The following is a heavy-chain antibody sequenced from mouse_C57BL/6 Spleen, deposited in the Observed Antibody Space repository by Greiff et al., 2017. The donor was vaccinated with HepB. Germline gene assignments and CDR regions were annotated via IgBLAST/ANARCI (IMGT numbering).Heavy chain of an antibody. Sequence: VKLQESGAELVRPGTSVKMSCKASGYTFTNYWIGWAKQRPGHGLEWIGDIYPGGGYTNYNEKFKGKATLTADKSSSTAYMQFSSLTSEDSAIYYCARWYGSSLWYFDVWGTGTTVTVSS. D-gene: IGHD1-1*01. J-gene: IGHJ1*03. CDR2: IYPGGGYT. CDR3: ARWYGSSLWYFDV. CDR1: GYTFTNYW. V-gene: IGHV1-63*01.